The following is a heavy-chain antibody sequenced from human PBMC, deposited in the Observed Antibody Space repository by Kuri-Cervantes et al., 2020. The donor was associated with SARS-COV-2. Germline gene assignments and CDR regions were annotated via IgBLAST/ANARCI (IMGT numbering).Heavy chain of an antibody. CDR1: GFTFEDYA. J-gene: IGHJ6*03. CDR2: ISGDGDST. Sequence: GGSLRLSCAAPGFTFEDYAMHWVRQAPGKGLEWVSLISGDGDSTYYADSVKGRFTISRDNSKNSLYLQMNSLRVEDTALYYCAKDRGDFWYYYMDVWGKGTTVTVSS. CDR3: AKDRGDFWYYYMDV. D-gene: IGHD2-21*02. V-gene: IGHV3-43D*03.